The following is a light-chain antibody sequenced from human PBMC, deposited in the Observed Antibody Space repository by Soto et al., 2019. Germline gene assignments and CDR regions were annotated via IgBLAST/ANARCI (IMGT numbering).Light chain of an antibody. CDR1: QSVSTY. Sequence: IQMTQSPYSLSTSVGDRVTITCRTSQSVSTYLNWYQQRPGKAPKLLIYGASSLQSGVPSRFSGSGSGTHFTLTISSLQPEDFATYYCQEGSTLLTFGGGTKVEIK. CDR3: QEGSTLLT. V-gene: IGKV1-39*01. J-gene: IGKJ4*01. CDR2: GAS.